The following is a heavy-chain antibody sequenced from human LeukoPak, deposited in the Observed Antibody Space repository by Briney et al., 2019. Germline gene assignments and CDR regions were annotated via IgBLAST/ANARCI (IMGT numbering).Heavy chain of an antibody. V-gene: IGHV4-39*07. CDR1: GGSISSSSYY. Sequence: SETLSLTCTVSGGSISSSSYYWGWIRQPPGKGLEWIGSIYYSGSTYYNPSLKSRVTISVETSKNEFSLKLRSVTAADTAVYFCARVTGYRIEDYFDYWGQGTLVTVSS. CDR2: IYYSGST. D-gene: IGHD6-13*01. J-gene: IGHJ4*02. CDR3: ARVTGYRIEDYFDY.